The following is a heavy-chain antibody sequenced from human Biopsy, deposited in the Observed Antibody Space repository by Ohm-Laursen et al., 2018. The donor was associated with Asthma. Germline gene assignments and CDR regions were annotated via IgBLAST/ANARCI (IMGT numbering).Heavy chain of an antibody. J-gene: IGHJ4*02. Sequence: SETLSLTCTVSGGSFSSSSYYWAWIRQPPGKGLEWIGYISYSGSTSYNPSLKSRVTISVDTSKNQFSLKLSSVTAADTAVYYCARDFVDSAMDYFDYWGQGTLVTVSS. CDR3: ARDFVDSAMDYFDY. V-gene: IGHV4-61*01. CDR2: ISYSGST. CDR1: GGSFSSSSYY. D-gene: IGHD5-18*01.